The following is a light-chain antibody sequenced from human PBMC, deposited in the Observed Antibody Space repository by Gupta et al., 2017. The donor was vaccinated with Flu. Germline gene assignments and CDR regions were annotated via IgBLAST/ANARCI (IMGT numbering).Light chain of an antibody. J-gene: IGKJ4*01. Sequence: DIQMTQSPSSLSASVGDRVTITCRASQTINNNLNWYQQRPGNAPKVLIYAASSLQSGVPSRFSGSGFGTHFTLTISSLQPEDFATYYCQHCDDSAISFGWGTTVEIK. CDR2: AAS. CDR3: QHCDDSAIS. V-gene: IGKV1-39*01. CDR1: QTINNN.